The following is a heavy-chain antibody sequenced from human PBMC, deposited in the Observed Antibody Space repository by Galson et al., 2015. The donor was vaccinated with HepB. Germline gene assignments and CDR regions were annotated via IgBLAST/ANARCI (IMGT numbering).Heavy chain of an antibody. CDR3: ATRPTYEYDRSGYYN. V-gene: IGHV4-39*01. Sequence: SETLSLTCSVSGGSISSSSYYWGWIRQPPGKGLEWIGSIYYSGSTYYNASLKSRVTISVDTSKKQISLRLRSVTAADTAVYYCATRPTYEYDRSGYYNWGQGTLVSVSS. J-gene: IGHJ4*02. CDR2: IYYSGST. CDR1: GGSISSSSYY. D-gene: IGHD3-22*01.